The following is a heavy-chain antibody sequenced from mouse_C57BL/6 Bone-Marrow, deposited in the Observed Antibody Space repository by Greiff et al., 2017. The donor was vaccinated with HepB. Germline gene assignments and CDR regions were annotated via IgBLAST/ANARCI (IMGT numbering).Heavy chain of an antibody. D-gene: IGHD1-1*01. CDR3: AREIPYYYGSSYENY. CDR1: GYTFTEYT. CDR2: FYPGSGNT. V-gene: IGHV1-62-2*01. J-gene: IGHJ2*01. Sequence: QVQLQQSGAELVKPGASVKLSCKASGYTFTEYTIHWVKQRSGQGLEWIGWFYPGSGNTYYNEKFKGKATLTADKSSSTAYMELRSLTSEDSAVYFCAREIPYYYGSSYENYWGQGTTLTVSS.